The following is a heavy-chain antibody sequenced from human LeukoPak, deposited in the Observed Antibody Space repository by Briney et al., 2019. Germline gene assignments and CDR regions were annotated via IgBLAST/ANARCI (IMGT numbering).Heavy chain of an antibody. V-gene: IGHV4-34*01. CDR3: ARDTKPSYSRGWFDP. Sequence: PSETLSLTCAVYGGSFNGYYWSWIRQPPGKGLEWIGEINHSGSTNYNPSLKSRVTISVDTSKNQFSLKLSSVTAADTAVYYCARDTKPSYSRGWFDPWGQGTLVTVSS. J-gene: IGHJ5*02. CDR1: GGSFNGYY. D-gene: IGHD4-11*01. CDR2: INHSGST.